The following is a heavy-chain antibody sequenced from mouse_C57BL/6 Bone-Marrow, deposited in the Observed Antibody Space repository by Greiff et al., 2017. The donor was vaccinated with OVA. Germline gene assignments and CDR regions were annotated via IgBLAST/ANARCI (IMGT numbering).Heavy chain of an antibody. V-gene: IGHV1-80*01. Sequence: LVESGAELVKPEASVKISCKASGYAFSNYWMNWVKQRPGKGLEWIGQIYPGDGDTNYNGKFKGKATLTADKSSSTAYMHLSSLTSEDSAVYFCARQGLNYFDYWGQGTTLTVSS. CDR2: IYPGDGDT. D-gene: IGHD3-3*01. CDR3: ARQGLNYFDY. J-gene: IGHJ2*01. CDR1: GYAFSNYW.